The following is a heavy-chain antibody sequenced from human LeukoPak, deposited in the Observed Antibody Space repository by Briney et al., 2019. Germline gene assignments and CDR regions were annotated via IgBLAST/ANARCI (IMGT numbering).Heavy chain of an antibody. Sequence: GGSLRLSCAASGFTFSCYWMSWVRQAPGKGLEWVANIKQDGSEKYYVDSVKGRFTISRDNAKNSLYLQMNSLRAEDTAVYYCARGPCEGGGDRYSDAFDIWGQGTMVTVSS. D-gene: IGHD2-21*02. J-gene: IGHJ3*02. CDR1: GFTFSCYW. CDR3: ARGPCEGGGDRYSDAFDI. CDR2: IKQDGSEK. V-gene: IGHV3-7*01.